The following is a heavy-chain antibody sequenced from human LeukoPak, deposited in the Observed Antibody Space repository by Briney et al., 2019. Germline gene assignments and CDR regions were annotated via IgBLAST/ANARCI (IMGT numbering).Heavy chain of an antibody. CDR1: GYTFTSYG. V-gene: IGHV1-18*01. D-gene: IGHD1-26*01. J-gene: IGHJ6*02. Sequence: GASVKVSCKASGYTFTSYGISWVRQAPGQGLEWMGWISAYNGNTNYAQKLQGRVTMTTDTSTSTAYMELRSLRSDDTAVYYCARDFPPVGATTVFTYYYYGMDVWGQGTTVTVSS. CDR3: ARDFPPVGATTVFTYYYYGMDV. CDR2: ISAYNGNT.